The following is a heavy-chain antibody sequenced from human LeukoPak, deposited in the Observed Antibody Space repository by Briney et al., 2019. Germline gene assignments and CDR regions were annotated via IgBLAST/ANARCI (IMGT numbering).Heavy chain of an antibody. CDR3: AKDPERAIVVVPAAIGGFDP. V-gene: IGHV3-30*18. CDR2: ISYDGSNK. J-gene: IGHJ5*02. CDR1: GFTFSSYG. Sequence: GGSLRLSCAASGFTFSSYGMHWVRQAPGKGLEWVAVISYDGSNKYYADSVKGRFTIPRDNSKNTLYLQMNSLRAEDTAVYYCAKDPERAIVVVPAAIGGFDPWGQGTLVTVSS. D-gene: IGHD2-2*01.